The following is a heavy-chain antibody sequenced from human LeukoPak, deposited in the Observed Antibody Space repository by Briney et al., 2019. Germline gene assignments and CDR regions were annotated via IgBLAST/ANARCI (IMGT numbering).Heavy chain of an antibody. CDR2: IYYSGST. J-gene: IGHJ4*02. CDR3: ARDLPYSSSWSY. D-gene: IGHD6-13*01. CDR1: GGSISSYY. Sequence: PSETLSLTCIVSGGSISSYYWSWIRQPPGKGLEWIGYIYYSGSTNYNPSLKSRVTISVDTSKNQFSLKLSSVTAADTAVYYCARDLPYSSSWSYWGQGTLVTVSS. V-gene: IGHV4-59*12.